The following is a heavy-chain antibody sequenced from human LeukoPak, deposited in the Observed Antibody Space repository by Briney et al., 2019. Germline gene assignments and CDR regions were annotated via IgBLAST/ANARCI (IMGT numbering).Heavy chain of an antibody. CDR3: AGGVAAAPNY. V-gene: IGHV3-21*01. D-gene: IGHD6-13*01. CDR1: GFTFSSYN. CDR2: ISSSSSYI. Sequence: GGSLRLSCAASGFTFSSYNMNWVRQAPGKGLEWVSSISSSSSYIYYADSVKGRFTVSRDNAKNSLYLQMNSLRAEDTAVYYCAGGVAAAPNYWGQGTLVTVSS. J-gene: IGHJ4*02.